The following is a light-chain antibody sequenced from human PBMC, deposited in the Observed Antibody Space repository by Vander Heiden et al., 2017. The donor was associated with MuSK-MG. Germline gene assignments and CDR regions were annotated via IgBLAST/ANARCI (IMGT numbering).Light chain of an antibody. Sequence: DIQMTQSPSSLSASVGDRVTITCRASQSISSYLNWYQQKPGKAPKLLIYAETSLQSGVPSRFSGSGSGTDFTLTISRLQPEDFATYYCQQSDSTPYTFGQGTKLEIK. CDR1: QSISSY. CDR2: AET. J-gene: IGKJ2*01. CDR3: QQSDSTPYT. V-gene: IGKV1-39*01.